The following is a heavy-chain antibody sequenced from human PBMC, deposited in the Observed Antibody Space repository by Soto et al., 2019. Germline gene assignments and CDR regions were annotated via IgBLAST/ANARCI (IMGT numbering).Heavy chain of an antibody. Sequence: QVQLQQWGAGLLKPSETLSLTCAVYGGSFSCYYWSWIRQPPGKGLEWIGEINHSGSTNYNPSLKSRVTISVDTSKNQFSLKLSSVTAADTAVYYCARGTAMANYCMDVWGQWTTVTFYS. V-gene: IGHV4-34*01. J-gene: IGHJ6*02. D-gene: IGHD5-18*01. CDR2: INHSGST. CDR3: ARGTAMANYCMDV. CDR1: GGSFSCYY.